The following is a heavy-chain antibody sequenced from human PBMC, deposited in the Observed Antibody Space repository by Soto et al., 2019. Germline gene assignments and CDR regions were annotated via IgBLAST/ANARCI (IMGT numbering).Heavy chain of an antibody. CDR3: AKATATGGGAFDI. D-gene: IGHD2-8*02. Sequence: GALRLSCAASGFICSSYDMSWVRQAPGKGLEWVSTILVDGRTFYVDSVKGRFTISRDSSKNTVYLQMNSPTAGDTALYYCAKATATGGGAFDICGQGTMVTVSS. CDR2: ILVDGRT. CDR1: GFICSSYD. J-gene: IGHJ3*02. V-gene: IGHV3-23*01.